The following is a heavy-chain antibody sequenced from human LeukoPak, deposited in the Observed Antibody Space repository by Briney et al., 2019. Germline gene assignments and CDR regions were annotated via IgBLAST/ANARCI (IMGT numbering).Heavy chain of an antibody. V-gene: IGHV1-18*01. Sequence: ASVKVSCKASGYTFTSYGISWVRQAPGQGLEWMGWISAYNGNTNYAQKLQGRVTMTTDTSTSTAYMELRSLRSDDTAVYYCARGIGYSWGPGSWYPFDYWGQGTLVTVSS. CDR3: ARGIGYSWGPGSWYPFDY. CDR1: GYTFTSYG. D-gene: IGHD5-18*01. CDR2: ISAYNGNT. J-gene: IGHJ4*02.